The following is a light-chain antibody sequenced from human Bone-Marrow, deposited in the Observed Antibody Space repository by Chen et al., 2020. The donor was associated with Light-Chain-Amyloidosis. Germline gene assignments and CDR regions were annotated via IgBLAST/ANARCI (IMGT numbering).Light chain of an antibody. V-gene: IGLV3-21*02. CDR2: DDS. J-gene: IGLJ3*02. Sequence: SYVLTQPSSVSVAPGQTATIACGGNNIGSTSVHWYQQTPGQAPLLGVYDDSDRPSGIPERLSCSNSGNTATLTISRVEAGDEADYYCQVWDRRSDRPVFGGGTKLPVL. CDR1: NIGSTS. CDR3: QVWDRRSDRPV.